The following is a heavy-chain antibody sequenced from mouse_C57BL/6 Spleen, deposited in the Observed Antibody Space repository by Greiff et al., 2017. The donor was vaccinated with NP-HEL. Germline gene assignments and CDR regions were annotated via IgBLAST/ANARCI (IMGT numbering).Heavy chain of an antibody. Sequence: QVQLKQSGPELVKPGASVKISCKASGYAFSSSWMNWVKQRPGKGLEWIGRIYPGDGDTNYNGKFKGKATLTADKSSSTAYMQLSSLTSEDSAVYFCARLELRYYAMDYWGQGTSVTVSS. J-gene: IGHJ4*01. CDR2: IYPGDGDT. CDR3: ARLELRYYAMDY. V-gene: IGHV1-82*01. CDR1: GYAFSSSW. D-gene: IGHD2-4*01.